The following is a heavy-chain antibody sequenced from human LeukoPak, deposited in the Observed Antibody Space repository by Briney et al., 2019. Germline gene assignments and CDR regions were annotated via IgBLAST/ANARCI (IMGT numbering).Heavy chain of an antibody. CDR2: ISYDGSNK. D-gene: IGHD4-11*01. CDR1: GFTFSSYA. V-gene: IGHV3-30-3*01. CDR3: ARGGTYGNYDYFYYMDL. Sequence: GGSLRLSCAASGFTFSSYAMHWVRQAPGKGLEWVAVISYDGSNKYYADSVKGRFTISRDNSKNTLYLQMNSLRAEDTAVYYCARGGTYGNYDYFYYMDLWGKGTTVTVSS. J-gene: IGHJ6*03.